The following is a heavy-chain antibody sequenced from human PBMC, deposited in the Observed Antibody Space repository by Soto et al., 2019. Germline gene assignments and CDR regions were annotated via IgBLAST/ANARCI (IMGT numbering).Heavy chain of an antibody. CDR3: ARSDRLYDSRKLNWFDP. CDR2: ISAYNGNT. D-gene: IGHD3-22*01. CDR1: GYTFTSYG. V-gene: IGHV1-18*01. J-gene: IGHJ5*02. Sequence: GASVKVSCKASGYTFTSYGISWVRQAPGQGLEWMGWISAYNGNTNYAQKLQGRVTMTTDTSTSTAYMELRSLRSDDTAVYYCARSDRLYDSRKLNWFDPWGQGTQVTVSS.